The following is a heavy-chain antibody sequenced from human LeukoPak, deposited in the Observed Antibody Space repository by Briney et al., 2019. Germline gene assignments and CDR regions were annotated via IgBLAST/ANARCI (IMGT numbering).Heavy chain of an antibody. CDR2: ISYDGSNR. D-gene: IGHD3-10*01. CDR3: ARDRANYMDV. Sequence: PGGSLRLSCAASGFAFSSYGMHWVRQAPGKGLEWVAVISYDGSNRYYADSVKGRFTISRDNSKNTLYLQMNSLRAEDTAVYYCARDRANYMDVWGKGTTVTVSS. V-gene: IGHV3-30*03. J-gene: IGHJ6*03. CDR1: GFAFSSYG.